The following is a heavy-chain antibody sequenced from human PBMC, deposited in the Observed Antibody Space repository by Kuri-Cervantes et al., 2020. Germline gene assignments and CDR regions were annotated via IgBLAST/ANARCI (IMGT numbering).Heavy chain of an antibody. J-gene: IGHJ6*02. CDR3: ARDSRLLWFGELFAYYGMDV. CDR1: GGSISSYY. V-gene: IGHV4-59*12. Sequence: ESLKISCTVSGGSISSYYWSWIRQPPGKGLEWIGYIYYSGSTNYNPSLKSRVTISVDTSKNQFSLKLSSVTAADTAVYYCARDSRLLWFGELFAYYGMDVWGQGTTVTVSS. CDR2: IYYSGST. D-gene: IGHD3-10*01.